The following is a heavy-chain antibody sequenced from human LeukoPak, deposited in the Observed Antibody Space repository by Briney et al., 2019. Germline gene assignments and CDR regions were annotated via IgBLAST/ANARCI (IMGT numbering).Heavy chain of an antibody. D-gene: IGHD3-3*01. CDR1: GLAFSSYS. J-gene: IGHJ4*02. V-gene: IGHV3-30*04. CDR2: ISYDGSDE. Sequence: HPGGSLRLSCVASGLAFSSYSMHWVRQAPGKGLEWVGVISYDGSDEYYTDSVKGRFTISRDNSKNTVYLQMNSLRADDTAVYYCARDFTPEWFDIHWGQRTLVTVS. CDR3: ARDFTPEWFDIH.